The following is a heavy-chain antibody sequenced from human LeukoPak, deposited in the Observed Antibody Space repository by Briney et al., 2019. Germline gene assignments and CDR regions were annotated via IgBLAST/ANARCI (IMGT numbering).Heavy chain of an antibody. Sequence: GASVKVSCKASGYTFTSYYMHWVRQAPGQGLEWMGIINPSGGSTSYAQKFQGRVTMTRDTSTSTAYMELSSLRSEDTAVYYCARGVGATTEIGKSLGLVPEFDYWGQGTLVTVSS. V-gene: IGHV1-46*01. CDR1: GYTFTSYY. J-gene: IGHJ4*02. CDR3: ARGVGATTEIGKSLGLVPEFDY. D-gene: IGHD1-26*01. CDR2: INPSGGST.